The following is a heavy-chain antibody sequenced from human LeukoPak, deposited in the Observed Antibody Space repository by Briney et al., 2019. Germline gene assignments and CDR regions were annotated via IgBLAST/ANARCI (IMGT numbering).Heavy chain of an antibody. J-gene: IGHJ4*02. D-gene: IGHD5-12*01. Sequence: GGPLRLSCAASGFTFSSYAMHWVRQAPGKGLEWVALISYDGSNKYYADSVKGRFTISRDNSKSTLYLQMNSLRAEDTAVYYCARVSGYDFDCWGQGTLVTVSS. V-gene: IGHV3-30-3*01. CDR3: ARVSGYDFDC. CDR2: ISYDGSNK. CDR1: GFTFSSYA.